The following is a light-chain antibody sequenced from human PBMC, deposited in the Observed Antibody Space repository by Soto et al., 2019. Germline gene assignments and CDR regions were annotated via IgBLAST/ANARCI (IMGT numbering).Light chain of an antibody. CDR1: QSLRRY. J-gene: IGKJ1*01. V-gene: IGKV3-11*01. CDR3: QQRSNWPWT. CDR2: DAS. Sequence: EVVLTQSPDTLSLSPGESAALSCRASQSLRRYFAWYQQTPGRAPRVLIYDASSRATGVPPRFRGSGSGANFTLTINNLEPEDSAIYFCQQRSNWPWTFGQGTKVDIK.